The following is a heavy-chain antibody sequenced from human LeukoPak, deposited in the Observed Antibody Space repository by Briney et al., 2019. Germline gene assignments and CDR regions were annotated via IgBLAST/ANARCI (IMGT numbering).Heavy chain of an antibody. V-gene: IGHV3-30*02. CDR1: GFTFSSYG. J-gene: IGHJ4*02. D-gene: IGHD3-9*01. CDR2: IRYDGSNK. Sequence: GGSLRLSCAASGFTFSSYGMHWVRQAPGKGLEWVAFIRYDGSNKYYADSVKGRFTISRDNSKNTLYLQMNSLRAEDTAVYYCAATELRYFDWLSFDYWGQGTLVTVSS. CDR3: AATELRYFDWLSFDY.